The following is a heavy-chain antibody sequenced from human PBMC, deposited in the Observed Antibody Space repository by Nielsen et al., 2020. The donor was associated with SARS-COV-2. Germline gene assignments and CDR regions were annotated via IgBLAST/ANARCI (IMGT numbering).Heavy chain of an antibody. J-gene: IGHJ6*02. CDR1: GYTFTSYY. D-gene: IGHD3-10*01. CDR2: INPSGGST. V-gene: IGHV1-46*01. Sequence: ASVKVSCKASGYTFTSYYTHWVRQAPGQGLEWMGIINPSGGSTSYAQKFQGRVTMTRDTSTSTVYMELSSLRSEDTAVYYCARDSIPIGRYYYGMDVWGQGTTVTVSS. CDR3: ARDSIPIGRYYYGMDV.